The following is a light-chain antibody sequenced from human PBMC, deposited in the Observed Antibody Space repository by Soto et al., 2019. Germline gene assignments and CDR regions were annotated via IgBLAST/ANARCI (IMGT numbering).Light chain of an antibody. V-gene: IGLV2-8*01. CDR3: SSYAGSYTFMV. CDR2: EVS. J-gene: IGLJ3*02. Sequence: QSVLTQPPSASGSPGQSVTISCTGTSSDVGGYKYVSWYQQHPGKAPKLMIYEVSKRPSGVPDRFSGSKSGNTASLTVSGLQAEDEADYYCSSYAGSYTFMVFGGGTKLTVL. CDR1: SSDVGGYKY.